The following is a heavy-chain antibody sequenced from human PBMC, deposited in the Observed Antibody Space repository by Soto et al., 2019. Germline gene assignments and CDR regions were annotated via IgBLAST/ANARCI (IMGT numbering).Heavy chain of an antibody. D-gene: IGHD3-16*01. CDR2: VYWNDDK. CDR3: ARRLTVLPLAFDT. V-gene: IGHV2-5*01. CDR1: GFSLTTSGVG. Sequence: QITLKESGPTLVKPTQTLTLTCSFSGFSLTTSGVGVGWIRQPPGGALEWLTVVYWNDDKRYSPSLKNRLTITRDTSVIQVVLTMTNMDPVDTGTYYCARRLTVLPLAFDTWGQGTLVTGAS. J-gene: IGHJ3*02.